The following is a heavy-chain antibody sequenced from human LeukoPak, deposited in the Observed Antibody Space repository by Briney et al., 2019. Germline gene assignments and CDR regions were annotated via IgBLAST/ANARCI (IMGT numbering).Heavy chain of an antibody. Sequence: GASVKVSCKGSGYTFSKYAMNWVRQAPGQGLEWMGIINPSGGSTSYAQKFQGRVTMTRDTSTSTVYMELSSLRSEDTAVYYCARDRVPGSVIVDAIIDYWGQGTLVTVSS. J-gene: IGHJ4*02. CDR2: INPSGGST. CDR1: GYTFSKYA. D-gene: IGHD3-22*01. V-gene: IGHV1-46*01. CDR3: ARDRVPGSVIVDAIIDY.